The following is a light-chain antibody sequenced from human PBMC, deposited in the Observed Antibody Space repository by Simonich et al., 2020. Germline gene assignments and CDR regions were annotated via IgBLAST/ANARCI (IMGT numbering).Light chain of an antibody. J-gene: IGLJ2*01. Sequence: QSALTQPASVSGSPGQSITISCTGTSSDVGGYNYVSWYQKNPGKAPKLMIYDVSKRPSGVSNRFSGAKSGNTASLTISGLQAEDEADYYCSSYTSSSTLVFGGGTKLTVL. V-gene: IGLV2-14*01. CDR1: SSDVGGYNY. CDR2: DVS. CDR3: SSYTSSSTLV.